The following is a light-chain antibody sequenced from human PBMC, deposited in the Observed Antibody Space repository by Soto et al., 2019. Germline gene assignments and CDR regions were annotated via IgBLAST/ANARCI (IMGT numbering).Light chain of an antibody. CDR3: QHYNHWPPYT. CDR1: QSVSTN. J-gene: IGKJ2*01. Sequence: EIVMTHSPSTLSVSPCERATLSSSASQSVSTNLAWYQQKPGQAPRLLIYGASTRATGIPARFSGSGSGTEFTLTINSLQSEDFAVYYCQHYNHWPPYTFGPGTKVDIK. CDR2: GAS. V-gene: IGKV3-15*01.